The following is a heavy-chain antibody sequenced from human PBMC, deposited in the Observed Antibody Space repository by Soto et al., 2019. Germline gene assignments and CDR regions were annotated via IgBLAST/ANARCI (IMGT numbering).Heavy chain of an antibody. CDR3: ARVRQGCSANNCYFDP. V-gene: IGHV4-4*02. CDR2: VHISGHS. D-gene: IGHD1-1*01. CDR1: GGSVRAPDW. J-gene: IGHJ5*01. Sequence: KASETLSLTCTLSGGSVRAPDWWNWVRQSPDKGLEWIAEVHISGHSNYNPSLRSRVSVSIDSSKNQFYLNLNSVTAADTAIYYCARVRQGCSANNCYFDPWSQGTQVTVSS.